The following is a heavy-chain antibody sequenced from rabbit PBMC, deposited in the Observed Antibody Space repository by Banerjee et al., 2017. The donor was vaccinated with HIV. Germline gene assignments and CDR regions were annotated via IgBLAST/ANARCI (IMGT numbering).Heavy chain of an antibody. V-gene: IGHV1S40*01. CDR3: ARLGWIGVEFNL. D-gene: IGHD4-1*01. CDR1: GFSFSSSYY. Sequence: QSLEESGGDLVKPGASLTLTCTASGFSFSSSYYMCWVRQAPGKGLEWIACIDTGSSGTTYYASWAKGRFTISKTSSTTVTLQMTSLTAADTATYFCARLGWIGVEFNLWGQGTLVTVS. CDR2: IDTGSSGTT. J-gene: IGHJ4*01.